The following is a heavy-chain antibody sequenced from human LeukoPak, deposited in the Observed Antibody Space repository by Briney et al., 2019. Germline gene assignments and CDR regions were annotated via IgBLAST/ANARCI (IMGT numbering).Heavy chain of an antibody. CDR1: GGTFSSYA. Sequence: PEASVKVSCMASGGTFSSYAISWVRQAPGQGLEWMGRIIPIFGTANYAQKFQGRVTITTDESTSTAYMELSSLRSEDTAVYYCARDRSLMVYAIRAFDIWGQGTMVTVSS. V-gene: IGHV1-69*05. CDR3: ARDRSLMVYAIRAFDI. J-gene: IGHJ3*02. D-gene: IGHD2-8*01. CDR2: IIPIFGTA.